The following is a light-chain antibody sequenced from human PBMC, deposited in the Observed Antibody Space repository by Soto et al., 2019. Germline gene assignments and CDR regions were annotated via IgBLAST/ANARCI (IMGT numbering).Light chain of an antibody. Sequence: EIVLTQSPGTLSLSPGERATLSCRASQSVSSSYLAWYQQKPGQAPRLLIYGASSRATGIPDRFSGSGSGTDFTLTTSRLEPEDFAVYYCQQYGSSRPSTFGQGTKVEIK. CDR1: QSVSSSY. CDR2: GAS. J-gene: IGKJ1*01. V-gene: IGKV3-20*01. CDR3: QQYGSSRPST.